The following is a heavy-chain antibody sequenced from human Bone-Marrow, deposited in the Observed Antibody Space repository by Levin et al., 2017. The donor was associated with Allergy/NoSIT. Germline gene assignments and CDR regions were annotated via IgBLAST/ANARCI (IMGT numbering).Heavy chain of an antibody. CDR1: GFTFSSYA. V-gene: IGHV3-30-3*01. J-gene: IGHJ6*02. CDR3: ARDGLGYCSGGSCYPYYGMDV. D-gene: IGHD2-15*01. CDR2: ISYDGSNK. Sequence: PGGSLRLSCAASGFTFSSYAMHWVRQAPGKGLEWVAVISYDGSNKYYADSVKGRFTISRDNSKNTLYLQMNSLRAEDTAVYYCARDGLGYCSGGSCYPYYGMDVWGQGTTVTVSS.